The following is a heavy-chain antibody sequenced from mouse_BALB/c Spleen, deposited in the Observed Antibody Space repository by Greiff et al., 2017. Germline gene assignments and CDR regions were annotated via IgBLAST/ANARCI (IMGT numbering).Heavy chain of an antibody. Sequence: EVQLQESGPGLVKPSQSLSLTCSVTGYSITSGYYRNWIRQFTGNKLEWMGYISYDGSNNYNPSLKNRISITRDTTKNQFFLKLNPVTTEDTDTYYCAREGYGNPWYFDVWGAGTTVTVSS. D-gene: IGHD2-10*02. CDR3: AREGYGNPWYFDV. CDR1: GYSITSGYY. V-gene: IGHV3-6*02. J-gene: IGHJ1*01. CDR2: ISYDGSN.